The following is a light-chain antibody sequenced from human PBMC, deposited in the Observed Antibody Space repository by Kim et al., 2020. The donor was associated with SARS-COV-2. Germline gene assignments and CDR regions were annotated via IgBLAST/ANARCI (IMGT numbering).Light chain of an antibody. V-gene: IGKV1-39*01. CDR1: QIINNY. CDR2: SAS. CDR3: QQSYLTPLT. Sequence: ASIGDRVTVTCRASQIINNYLNWYQQKPGRAPKLLIYSASTLQSGVPSRFSGSGFGTEFTLTNSSLQPEDFATYFCQQSYLTPLTFGGGTKVDIK. J-gene: IGKJ4*01.